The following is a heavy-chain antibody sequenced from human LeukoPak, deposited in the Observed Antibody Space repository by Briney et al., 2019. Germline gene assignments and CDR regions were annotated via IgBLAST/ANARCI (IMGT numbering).Heavy chain of an antibody. CDR1: VFTFSSYD. V-gene: IGHV3-13*04. J-gene: IGHJ4*02. CDR2: IGAAGEM. D-gene: IGHD6-19*01. CDR3: VRRLRGWSSGFDY. Sequence: GGSLRLSCAASVFTFSSYDMHWVRQATGKGLEWVSTIGAAGEMFYPGSVKGRFTISRDDVKNSMYLQMNSLRAGDTAVYYCVRRLRGWSSGFDYWGQGILVTVSS.